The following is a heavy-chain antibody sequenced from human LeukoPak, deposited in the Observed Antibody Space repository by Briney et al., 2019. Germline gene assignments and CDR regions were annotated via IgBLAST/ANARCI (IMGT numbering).Heavy chain of an antibody. CDR3: ARGQVLRFLEWLLYPNDY. D-gene: IGHD3-3*01. J-gene: IGHJ4*02. CDR1: GGTFISYA. V-gene: IGHV1-69*13. Sequence: SVKVSCKASGGTFISYAISWVRQAPGQGLEWMGGIIPIFGTANYAQKFQGRVTITADESTSTAYMELSSLRSEDTAVYYCARGQVLRFLEWLLYPNDYWGQGTLVTVSS. CDR2: IIPIFGTA.